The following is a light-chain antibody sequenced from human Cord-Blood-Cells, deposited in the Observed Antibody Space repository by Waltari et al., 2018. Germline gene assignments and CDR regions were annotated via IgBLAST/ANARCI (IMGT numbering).Light chain of an antibody. J-gene: IGLJ2*01. CDR2: EVS. Sequence: QSALTQPASVSGSTGQSITISCTGTSSYAGGYNYVTWDQQHPGKAPKRMIYEVSNRPSGVSNRFSGSKSGNTASLTISGLQAEDEADYYCSSYTSSSTLVFGGGTKLTVL. CDR3: SSYTSSSTLV. V-gene: IGLV2-14*01. CDR1: SSYAGGYNY.